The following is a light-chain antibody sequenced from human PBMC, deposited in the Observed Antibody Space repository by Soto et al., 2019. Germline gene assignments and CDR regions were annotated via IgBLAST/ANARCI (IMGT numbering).Light chain of an antibody. CDR1: QSIASN. Sequence: EIVMTQSPATLSVSPGERATLSCRASQSIASNLAWYQQKPGQAPRLLIYAASTRASGIPARFSGSGSGTEFTLTISTLQSEDFAVYYCQQYDDWPPITFGQGTRLDIK. CDR2: AAS. CDR3: QQYDDWPPIT. J-gene: IGKJ5*01. V-gene: IGKV3-15*01.